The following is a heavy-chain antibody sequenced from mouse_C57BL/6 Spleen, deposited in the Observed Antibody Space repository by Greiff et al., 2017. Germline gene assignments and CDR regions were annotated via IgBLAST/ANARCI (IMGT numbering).Heavy chain of an antibody. CDR2: INPSTGGT. J-gene: IGHJ3*01. D-gene: IGHD1-1*01. CDR3: ARLTTVVPFAY. CDR1: GYSFTGYY. V-gene: IGHV1-42*01. Sequence: EVQLQQSGPELVKPGASVKISCKASGYSFTGYYMNWVKQSPEKSLEWIGEINPSTGGTTYNQKFKAKATLTVDKSSSTAYMQLKSLTSEDSAVYYCARLTTVVPFAYWGQGTLVTVSA.